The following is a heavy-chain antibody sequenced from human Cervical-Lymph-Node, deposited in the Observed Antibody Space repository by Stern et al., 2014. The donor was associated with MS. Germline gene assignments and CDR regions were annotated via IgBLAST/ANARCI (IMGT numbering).Heavy chain of an antibody. CDR3: ARREDYDFPD. V-gene: IGHV5-51*03. CDR1: GYTFDGYW. CDR2: IFPGDSDA. Sequence: DQLVQSGAEVKKTGESLKISCKSSGYTFDGYWIVWVRQMPGKGLECMGTIFPGDSDARYSPFFQGQVPISADTSTNTAYLQWSSLKASDTAIYYCARREDYDFPDWGQGTLVTVSS. D-gene: IGHD3-3*01. J-gene: IGHJ4*02.